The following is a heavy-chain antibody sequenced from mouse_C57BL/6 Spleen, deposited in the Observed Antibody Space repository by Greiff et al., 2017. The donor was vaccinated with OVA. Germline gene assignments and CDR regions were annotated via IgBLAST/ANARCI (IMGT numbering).Heavy chain of an antibody. V-gene: IGHV1-54*01. CDR2: INPGSGGT. CDR3: ARQHMIQYFDY. D-gene: IGHD2-4*01. J-gene: IGHJ2*01. CDR1: GYAFTNYL. Sequence: VQLVESGAELVRPGTSVKVSCKASGYAFTNYLIEWVKQRPGQGLEWIGVINPGSGGTNYNEKFKGKATLTADKSSSTAYMQLSSLTSEDSAVYFCARQHMIQYFDYWGQGTTLTVSS.